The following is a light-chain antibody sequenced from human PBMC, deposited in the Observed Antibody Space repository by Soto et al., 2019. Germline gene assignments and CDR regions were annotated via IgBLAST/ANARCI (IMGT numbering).Light chain of an antibody. CDR3: QQRHMCPIT. CDR2: GAY. Sequence: EVALTQSPLTLSSSPGVTATVSCRASQSVPTMLAWYQHKPGQAPTLLMSGAYNRATGIPPRFSGSGSGTDFTLTISSLEPEDSAVYYCQQRHMCPITFGQGTRLEIK. V-gene: IGKV3-11*01. CDR1: QSVPTM. J-gene: IGKJ5*01.